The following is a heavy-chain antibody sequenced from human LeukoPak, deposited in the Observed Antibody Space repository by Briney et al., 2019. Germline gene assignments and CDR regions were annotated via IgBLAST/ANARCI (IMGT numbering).Heavy chain of an antibody. J-gene: IGHJ4*02. D-gene: IGHD6-19*01. Sequence: PSETLSLTCTVSGGSMTTRNYYWGWIRQSPGQGLEWIGHKYYSGSTYYNPSLKGRITVSVDTTIYQFSLSFSSVTAADTAVYYCSRGSSGWYHYFDSWGQGTLVTVSS. V-gene: IGHV4-39*07. CDR2: KYYSGST. CDR3: SRGSSGWYHYFDS. CDR1: GGSMTTRNYY.